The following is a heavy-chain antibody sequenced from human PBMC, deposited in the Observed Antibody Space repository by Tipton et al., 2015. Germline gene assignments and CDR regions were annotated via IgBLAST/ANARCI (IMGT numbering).Heavy chain of an antibody. CDR2: ISSSSSYI. CDR1: GFTFSSYS. Sequence: SLRLSCAASGFTFSSYSMNWVRQAPGKGLEWVSSISSSSSYIYYADSVKGRFTISRDNAKNSLYLQMNSLRAEDTAVYYCATLVGAPRGYYYYDMDVWGQGTTVTVSS. CDR3: ATLVGAPRGYYYYDMDV. J-gene: IGHJ6*02. V-gene: IGHV3-21*01. D-gene: IGHD1-26*01.